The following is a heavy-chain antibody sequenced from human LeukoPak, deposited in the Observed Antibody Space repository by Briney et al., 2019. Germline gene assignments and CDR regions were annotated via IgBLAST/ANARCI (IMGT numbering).Heavy chain of an antibody. V-gene: IGHV3-30-3*01. CDR1: GFTFSSYA. Sequence: GGSLRLSCVASGFTFSSYAMGWVRQAPGKGLEWVAVMSYVGNNKYYADSVKGRFTISRDISKSTLYLQMNSLRPEDTAVYYCARSESSWYYFDYWGQGALVTVSS. CDR3: ARSESSWYYFDY. CDR2: MSYVGNNK. D-gene: IGHD6-13*01. J-gene: IGHJ4*02.